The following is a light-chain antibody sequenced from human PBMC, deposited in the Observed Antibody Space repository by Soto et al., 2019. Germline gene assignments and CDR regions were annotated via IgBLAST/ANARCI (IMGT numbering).Light chain of an antibody. CDR1: QSVSSSY. J-gene: IGKJ1*01. CDR3: QQYGSSPRT. V-gene: IGKV3-20*01. CDR2: GAS. Sequence: EVVLTRSPGTLSLSPGERATLSCRASQSVSSSYLAWYQQKPGQAPRLLIYGASSRATGIPDRFSGSGSGTDFTLTISRLEPEPFAAYYCQQYGSSPRTLGQGTKVDIK.